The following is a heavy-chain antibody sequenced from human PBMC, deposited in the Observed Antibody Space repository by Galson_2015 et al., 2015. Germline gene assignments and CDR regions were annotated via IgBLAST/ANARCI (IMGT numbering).Heavy chain of an antibody. CDR2: ISRDGSST. CDR1: GFTFSSYW. V-gene: IGHV3-74*01. D-gene: IGHD4-23*01. CDR3: AREYGANRPYYFDY. J-gene: IGHJ4*02. Sequence: SLRLSCAASGFTFSSYWMHWVRQAPGKGLVWVSRISRDGSSTTCADSVKGRFTISRDNAKNTLYLQMNSLRAEDTAVYYCAREYGANRPYYFDYWGQGTLVTVSS.